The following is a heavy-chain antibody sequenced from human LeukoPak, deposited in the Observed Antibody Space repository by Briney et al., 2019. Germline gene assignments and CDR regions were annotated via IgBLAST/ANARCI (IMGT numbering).Heavy chain of an antibody. Sequence: SETLSLTCAVYGGSFSGYYWSWIRQSPGKGLEWIGEINHSGSTNYNPSLKSRVTISVDTSKNQFSLKLSSVTAADTAVYYCAGYSYGYYYYYMDVWGKGTTVTVSS. CDR1: GGSFSGYY. CDR2: INHSGST. V-gene: IGHV4-34*01. CDR3: AGYSYGYYYYYMDV. J-gene: IGHJ6*03. D-gene: IGHD5-18*01.